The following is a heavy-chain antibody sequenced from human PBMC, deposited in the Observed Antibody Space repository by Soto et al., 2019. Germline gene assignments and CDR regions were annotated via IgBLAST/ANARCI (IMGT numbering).Heavy chain of an antibody. CDR2: VGGGGDNT. J-gene: IGHJ4*02. CDR3: AKRDSGSGRSPPLINY. V-gene: IGHV3-23*01. CDR1: GFAFSSYS. D-gene: IGHD3-10*01. Sequence: GSLTLSCAASGFAFSSYSMNWVRQAPGKGLEWVASVGGGGDNTFYADSVKGRFTISRDDSQNTLYLQMNSLRAEDTAVYFCAKRDSGSGRSPPLINYWGQGTLVTVSS.